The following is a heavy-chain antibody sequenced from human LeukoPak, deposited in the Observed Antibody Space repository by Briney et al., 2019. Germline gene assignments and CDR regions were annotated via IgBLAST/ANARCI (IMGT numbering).Heavy chain of an antibody. D-gene: IGHD3-10*01. Sequence: PSETLSLTCAVSGGSISDRTWWSWVRQSPGGGLEWIAEIYSDYTNYNPSLKSRVDISVDKSKNHFSLKLSSLTAADTAVYYCVLGSGAILLEVWGPGTLVIVSS. CDR3: VLGSGAILLEV. CDR1: GGSISDRTW. J-gene: IGHJ4*02. V-gene: IGHV4-4*02. CDR2: IYSDYT.